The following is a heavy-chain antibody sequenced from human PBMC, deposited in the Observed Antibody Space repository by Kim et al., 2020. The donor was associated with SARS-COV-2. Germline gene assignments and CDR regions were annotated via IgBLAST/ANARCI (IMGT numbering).Heavy chain of an antibody. V-gene: IGHV4-4*07. CDR3: AREEAAQYIYFMDV. J-gene: IGHJ6*03. D-gene: IGHD6-13*01. CDR1: GASISSYY. CDR2: IYPSGYT. Sequence: SETLSLTCTVSGASISSYYWSWIRQPAGKGLEWIGRIYPSGYTSYTPSLKSRVTMSVDTSKTQFSLRVSSVTAADTAVYYCAREEAAQYIYFMDVWGKGTTVTVSS.